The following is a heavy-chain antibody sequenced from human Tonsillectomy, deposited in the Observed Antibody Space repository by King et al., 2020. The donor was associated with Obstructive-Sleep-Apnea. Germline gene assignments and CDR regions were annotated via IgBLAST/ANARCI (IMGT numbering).Heavy chain of an antibody. CDR3: ARDHHYYDSSGYSPHYYYYYGMDV. D-gene: IGHD3-22*01. Sequence: QLQESGPGLVKPSGTLSLTCAVSGGSISSSNWWSWFRQPPGKGLEWIGEIYHSGSTNYNPSLKSRVTISVDKSKNQFSLKLSSVTAADTAVYYCARDHHYYDSSGYSPHYYYYYGMDVWGQGTTVTVSS. CDR1: GGSISSSNW. CDR2: IYHSGST. J-gene: IGHJ6*02. V-gene: IGHV4-4*02.